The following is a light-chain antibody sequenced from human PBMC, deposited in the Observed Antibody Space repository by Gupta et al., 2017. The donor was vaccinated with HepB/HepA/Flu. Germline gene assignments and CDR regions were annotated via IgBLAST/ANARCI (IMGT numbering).Light chain of an antibody. CDR3: QQGNSFPWT. Sequence: DIQMTQSPSSVSASVGDRVTITCRAGQGISSELVWYQQKAGNAPNLLIYGASSVQSGVPSRFSGSGSGTDFTLAISSLQPEDFATYYCQQGNSFPWTFGKGTKVEIK. CDR2: GAS. V-gene: IGKV1-12*01. CDR1: QGISSE. J-gene: IGKJ1*01.